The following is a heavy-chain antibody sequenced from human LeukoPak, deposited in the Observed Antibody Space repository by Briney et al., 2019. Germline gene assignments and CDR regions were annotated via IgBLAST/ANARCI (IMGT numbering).Heavy chain of an antibody. D-gene: IGHD3-22*01. Sequence: GGSLRLSCAASGFTFSSYSMNWVRQAPGKGLDWVAVIWYDGTTKYYADSVKGRFTISRDNSRNTLYLQMNSLRAEDTAVYYCARSLRDSSGYYYDYWGQGTLVTVSS. J-gene: IGHJ4*02. CDR2: IWYDGTTK. V-gene: IGHV3-33*08. CDR3: ARSLRDSSGYYYDY. CDR1: GFTFSSYS.